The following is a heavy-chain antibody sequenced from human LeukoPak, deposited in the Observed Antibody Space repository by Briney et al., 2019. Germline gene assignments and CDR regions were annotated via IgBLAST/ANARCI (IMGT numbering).Heavy chain of an antibody. V-gene: IGHV3-30*07. CDR3: AKRDNNDRYSGLHVFDF. CDR2: ISYDGNNK. J-gene: IGHJ3*01. Sequence: GRSLGLSCAASGFTFRTHAMHWVRQAPGKGLEWLAVISYDGNNKYNADSVKGRFTISRDNSKSTLDLQMNSLRAEDTAVYYCAKRDNNDRYSGLHVFDFWGQGTMVTV. CDR1: GFTFRTHA. D-gene: IGHD3-16*02.